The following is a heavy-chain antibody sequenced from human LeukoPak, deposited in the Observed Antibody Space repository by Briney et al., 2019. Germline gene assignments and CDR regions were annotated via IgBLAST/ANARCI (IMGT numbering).Heavy chain of an antibody. CDR2: IYSVCST. D-gene: IGHD3-22*01. V-gene: IGHV3-53*01. Sequence: GGSLRLSCAASGFTVSRNYMSWVREAPGKGLEWVSVIYSVCSTYYADSVKARFTISRDNSKNTLYLQMSSLRAEDPAVYYCARETRYYDSSGYNWFDPWGQGTLVTVSS. J-gene: IGHJ5*02. CDR3: ARETRYYDSSGYNWFDP. CDR1: GFTVSRNY.